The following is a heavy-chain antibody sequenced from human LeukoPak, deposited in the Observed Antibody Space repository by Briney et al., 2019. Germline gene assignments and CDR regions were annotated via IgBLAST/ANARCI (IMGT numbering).Heavy chain of an antibody. D-gene: IGHD2-8*01. CDR1: GFTFSSYG. CDR2: ISYDGSNK. CDR3: ARRNGETDAFDI. Sequence: GGSLRLSCAASGFTFSSYGMHWVRQAPGKGLEWVAVISYDGSNKYYADSVKGRFTISRDNSKNTLYLQMNSLRAEDTAVYYCARRNGETDAFDIWGQGTMVTVSS. V-gene: IGHV3-30*03. J-gene: IGHJ3*02.